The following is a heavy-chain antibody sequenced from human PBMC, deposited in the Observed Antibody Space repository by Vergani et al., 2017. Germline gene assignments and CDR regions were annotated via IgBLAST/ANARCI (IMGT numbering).Heavy chain of an antibody. CDR2: FDPEDGET. D-gene: IGHD6-13*01. V-gene: IGHV1-24*01. Sequence: QVQLVQSGAEVKKPGASVKVSCKVSGYTLTELSMHWVRQAPGKGLEWVGGFDPEDGETIYAQKFQGRVTMTEDTSTGTAYMELSSLRSEDTAVYYCATDHPIAAAGGRNAFDIWGQGTMVTVSS. CDR3: ATDHPIAAAGGRNAFDI. CDR1: GYTLTELS. J-gene: IGHJ3*02.